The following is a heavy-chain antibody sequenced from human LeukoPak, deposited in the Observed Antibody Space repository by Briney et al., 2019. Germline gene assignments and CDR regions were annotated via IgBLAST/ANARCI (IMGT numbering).Heavy chain of an antibody. V-gene: IGHV4-30-4*08. CDR2: IYYSGST. J-gene: IGHJ5*02. Sequence: SETLSLTCTVSGGSISSGDYYWSWTRQPPGKGLEWIGYIYYSGSTYYNPSLKSRVTISVDTSKNQFSLKLSSVTAADTAVYYCARVGSIGPAAIGGRFDPWGQGTLVTVSS. CDR1: GGSISSGDYY. D-gene: IGHD2-2*01. CDR3: ARVGSIGPAAIGGRFDP.